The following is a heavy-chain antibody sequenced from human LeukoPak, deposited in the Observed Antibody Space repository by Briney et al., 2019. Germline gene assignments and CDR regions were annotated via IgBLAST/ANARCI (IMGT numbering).Heavy chain of an antibody. J-gene: IGHJ5*02. Sequence: SETLSLTCAVYGGSFSGYYWSWIRQPPGKGLEWIGEINHSGSTNYNPSLKSRVTISVDTSENQFSLKLSSVTAADTAVYYCARGRSWYGGVWFDPWGQGTLVTVSS. CDR1: GGSFSGYY. D-gene: IGHD6-13*01. CDR3: ARGRSWYGGVWFDP. CDR2: INHSGST. V-gene: IGHV4-34*01.